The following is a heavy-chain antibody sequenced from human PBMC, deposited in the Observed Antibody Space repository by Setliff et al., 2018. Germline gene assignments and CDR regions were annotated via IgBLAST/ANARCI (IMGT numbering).Heavy chain of an antibody. Sequence: ASVKVSCKASGYTFTSYDINWVRQAPGQRLEWMGWINAGNGNTKYSQKFQGRVTITRDTSASTAYMELSSLRSEDTAVYYCARGESSGWYVVDYWGQGTLVTVSS. D-gene: IGHD6-19*01. CDR2: INAGNGNT. CDR1: GYTFTSYD. J-gene: IGHJ4*02. V-gene: IGHV1-3*01. CDR3: ARGESSGWYVVDY.